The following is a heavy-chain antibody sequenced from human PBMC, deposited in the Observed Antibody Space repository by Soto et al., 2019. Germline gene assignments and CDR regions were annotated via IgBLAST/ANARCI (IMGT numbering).Heavy chain of an antibody. CDR1: GYTFTSYD. D-gene: IGHD6-13*01. CDR2: MNTNSDDT. V-gene: IGHV1-8*01. J-gene: IGHJ6*02. Sequence: GASVKVSCKTSGYTFTSYDINWVRQAPGQGLEWVGWMNTNSDDTRSAQKFRGRLTLTRDKSMRAVYMKLSNLRPDDSAVYYCAREWSAAGHFCGMDVWGQGTTATVSS. CDR3: AREWSAAGHFCGMDV.